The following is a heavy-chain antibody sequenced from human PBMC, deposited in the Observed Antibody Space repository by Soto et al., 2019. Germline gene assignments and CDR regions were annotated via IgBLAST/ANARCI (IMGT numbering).Heavy chain of an antibody. Sequence: QVQLVESGGGVVQPGRSLRLSCVASGFTFSRYGMHWVRQAPGKGLEWVAVTSYDGSNKYYADSVKGRFTISRDNSKSTLYLQMNSLRDEDTAVYYCAKVCEAAPARYWHGMDVWGQGTTVTVSS. CDR1: GFTFSRYG. CDR2: TSYDGSNK. J-gene: IGHJ6*02. V-gene: IGHV3-30*18. D-gene: IGHD6-6*01. CDR3: AKVCEAAPARYWHGMDV.